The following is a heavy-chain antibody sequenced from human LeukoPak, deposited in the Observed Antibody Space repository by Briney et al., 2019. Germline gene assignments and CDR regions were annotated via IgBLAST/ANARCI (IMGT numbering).Heavy chain of an antibody. CDR3: ARSDTSNSLYSLFDF. Sequence: SETLSLTCTVSGGSIISSTYYWGWIRQPPGKGLEWIGNIHYSGTTYYNPSLKSRVTISVGTSMTQFSLRLTSVTAADTAVYYCARSDTSNSLYSLFDFWGQGILVTVSS. CDR2: IHYSGTT. CDR1: GGSIISSTYY. V-gene: IGHV4-39*07. D-gene: IGHD2/OR15-2a*01. J-gene: IGHJ4*02.